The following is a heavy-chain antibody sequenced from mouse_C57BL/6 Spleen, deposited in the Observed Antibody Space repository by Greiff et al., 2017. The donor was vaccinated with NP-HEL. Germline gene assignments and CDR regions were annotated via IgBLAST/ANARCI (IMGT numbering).Heavy chain of an antibody. CDR1: GYTFTSYG. Sequence: QVQLKQSGAELARPGASVKLSCKASGYTFTSYGISWVKQRTGQGLEWIGEIYPRSGNTYYNEKFKGKATLTADKSSSTAYMELRSLTSEDSAVYFCARERDDYFDYWGQGTTLTVSS. J-gene: IGHJ2*01. CDR2: IYPRSGNT. CDR3: ARERDDYFDY. D-gene: IGHD3-3*01. V-gene: IGHV1-81*01.